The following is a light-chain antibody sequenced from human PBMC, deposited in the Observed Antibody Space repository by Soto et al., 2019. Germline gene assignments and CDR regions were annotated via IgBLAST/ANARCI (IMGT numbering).Light chain of an antibody. V-gene: IGKV2-28*01. CDR3: MQGLQTPLT. J-gene: IGKJ4*01. CDR2: FGS. Sequence: YLASYIPKPGQPPHILLYFGSNRAYGGPDRFSGSGSATDFTRKISRVEDEDVGVYYGMQGLQTPLTVGGGTKVEIK. CDR1: Y.